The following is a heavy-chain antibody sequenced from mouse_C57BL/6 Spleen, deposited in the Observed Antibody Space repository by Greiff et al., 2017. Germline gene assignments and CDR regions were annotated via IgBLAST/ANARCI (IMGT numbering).Heavy chain of an antibody. J-gene: IGHJ1*03. CDR1: GYAFSSSW. V-gene: IGHV1-82*01. Sequence: VQLQQSGLELVKLGASGKFSCKAFGYAFSSSWWNWGKQRLGKGLEGIGRIYPGDGDTNYNGKFKGKATLTADKSSSTAYMQLSSLTSEDSAVYFCASSWDVPGYFDVWGTGTTVTVSS. CDR3: ASSWDVPGYFDV. CDR2: IYPGDGDT. D-gene: IGHD4-1*01.